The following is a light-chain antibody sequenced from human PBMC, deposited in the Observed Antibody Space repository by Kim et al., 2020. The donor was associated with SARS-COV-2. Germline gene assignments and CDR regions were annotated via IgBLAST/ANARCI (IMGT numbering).Light chain of an antibody. J-gene: IGKJ1*01. CDR1: QSVSSSY. V-gene: IGKV3-20*01. CDR3: QQYGSSPQT. Sequence: EIVLTQSPGTLSLSPGQRATFSCRASQSVSSSYSAWYQQKPGQAPRLLIYDASTRATGIPDRFSGSGSGTDFTLTISRLEPEDFAVYYCQQYGSSPQTFGQRTKVDIK. CDR2: DAS.